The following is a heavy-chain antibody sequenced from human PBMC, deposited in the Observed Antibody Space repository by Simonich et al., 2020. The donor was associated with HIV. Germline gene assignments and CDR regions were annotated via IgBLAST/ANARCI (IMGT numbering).Heavy chain of an antibody. V-gene: IGHV4-34*01. J-gene: IGHJ3*02. CDR1: GGSFSGYY. CDR3: AGSPEYDPSKIAAAALLRGAAFDI. Sequence: QVQLQQWGAGLLKPSETLSLTCAVYGGSFSGYYWSWIRQPPGKGLGWIGEINHSGSTNYTPSLKSRVTRSVDTSKNQFSLKLSSVTAADTAVYYCAGSPEYDPSKIAAAALLRGAAFDIWGQGTMVTVSS. D-gene: IGHD6-13*01. CDR2: INHSGST.